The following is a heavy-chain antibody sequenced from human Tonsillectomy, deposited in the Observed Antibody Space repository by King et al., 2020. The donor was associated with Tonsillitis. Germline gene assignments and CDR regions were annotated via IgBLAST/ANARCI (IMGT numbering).Heavy chain of an antibody. V-gene: IGHV3-73*01. CDR1: GFTFSDSA. Sequence: QLVQSGGGLVQPGGSLKLSCAASGFTFSDSAIHWVRQASGKGPEWVGRIRSKANSYATGYAASVKGRFTISRDDSENTAYLQMNSLKTEDTAMYYCARPFMDVWGQGTTVTVSS. J-gene: IGHJ6*02. CDR2: IRSKANSYAT. CDR3: ARPFMDV.